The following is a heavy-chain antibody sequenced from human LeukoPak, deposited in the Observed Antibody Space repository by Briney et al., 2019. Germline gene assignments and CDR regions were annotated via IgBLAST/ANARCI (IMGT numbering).Heavy chain of an antibody. J-gene: IGHJ6*02. V-gene: IGHV3-13*01. CDR2: IGTAGDT. CDR3: ARACGGGSCNSINYYGMDV. D-gene: IGHD2-15*01. Sequence: GGSLRLSCAASGFTFSSYDMHWVRQVTGKGLEWVSAIGTAGDTYYPDSVKGRFTISRENARNSLFLQMNSLRAGDTAVYYCARACGGGSCNSINYYGMDVWGQGTTVTVSS. CDR1: GFTFSSYD.